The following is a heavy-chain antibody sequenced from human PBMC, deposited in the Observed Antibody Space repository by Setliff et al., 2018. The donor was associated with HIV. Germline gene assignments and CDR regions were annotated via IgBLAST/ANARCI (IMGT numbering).Heavy chain of an antibody. CDR3: VRHVWSDDFLVPGWFDS. J-gene: IGHJ5*01. CDR1: GGSIIDSRYF. Sequence: SETLSLTCSISGGSIIDSRYFWGWIRQPPGKGLEWIGSVYYSGITYYSSSLKSRVTVSVDTSRIQFSLKLTSVTAADTAVYKCVRHVWSDDFLVPGWFDSWSQGTLVTVSS. D-gene: IGHD3-3*01. CDR2: VYYSGIT. V-gene: IGHV4-39*01.